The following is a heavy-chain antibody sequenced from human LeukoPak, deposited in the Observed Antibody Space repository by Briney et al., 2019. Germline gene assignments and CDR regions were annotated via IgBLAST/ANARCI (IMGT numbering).Heavy chain of an antibody. J-gene: IGHJ3*02. D-gene: IGHD6-19*01. CDR2: ISGSGGST. CDR1: GFTFSSYA. V-gene: IGHV3-23*01. CDR3: AKGERIAVAGVYGRHDAFDI. Sequence: PGGSLRLSCAASGFTFSSYAMSWVRQAPGKGLEWVSAISGSGGSTYYADSVKGRFTISRDNSKNTLYLQMNSLRAEDTAVYYCAKGERIAVAGVYGRHDAFDIWGQGTMVTVSS.